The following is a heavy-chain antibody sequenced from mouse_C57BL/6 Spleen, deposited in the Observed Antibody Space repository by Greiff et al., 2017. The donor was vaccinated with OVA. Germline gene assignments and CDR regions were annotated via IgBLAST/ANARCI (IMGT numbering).Heavy chain of an antibody. V-gene: IGHV1-80*01. J-gene: IGHJ1*03. Sequence: VQLQQSGAELVKPGASVKISCKASGYAFSSYWMNWVKQRPGKGLEWIGQIYPGDGDTNYNGKFKGKATLTADKSSSTAYMQLSSLTSEDSAVYFCARLLITTVGRFFDVWGTGTTVTVSS. CDR2: IYPGDGDT. CDR1: GYAFSSYW. CDR3: ARLLITTVGRFFDV. D-gene: IGHD1-1*01.